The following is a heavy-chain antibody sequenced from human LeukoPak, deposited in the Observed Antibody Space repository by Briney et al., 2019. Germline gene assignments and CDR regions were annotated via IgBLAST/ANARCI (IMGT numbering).Heavy chain of an antibody. Sequence: GRSLRLSCAASGFTFSTYGMHWVRQAPGKGLEWVALIWYDGSKKYYADSVKGRFTISRDNSENTLYLQMNSLRAEDTAVYYCAKGRGSYYDSSGCDYWGQGTLVTVSS. CDR1: GFTFSTYG. J-gene: IGHJ4*02. D-gene: IGHD3-22*01. CDR3: AKGRGSYYDSSGCDY. CDR2: IWYDGSKK. V-gene: IGHV3-33*06.